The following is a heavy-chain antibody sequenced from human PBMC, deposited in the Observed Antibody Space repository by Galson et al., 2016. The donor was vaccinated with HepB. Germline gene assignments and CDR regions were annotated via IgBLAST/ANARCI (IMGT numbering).Heavy chain of an antibody. J-gene: IGHJ5*02. Sequence: SETLSLTCTVSGGSISSSTYYWGWIRQSPGKGLEWIGTIYYRGSSYYNPSLKSRVTMSVDTSKNQFSVKLSSVTAADTAVYYCARHYRSQWLKPGNWFDPWGPGTLVTVSS. CDR2: IYYRGSS. CDR3: ARHYRSQWLKPGNWFDP. D-gene: IGHD5-12*01. V-gene: IGHV4-39*01. CDR1: GGSISSSTYY.